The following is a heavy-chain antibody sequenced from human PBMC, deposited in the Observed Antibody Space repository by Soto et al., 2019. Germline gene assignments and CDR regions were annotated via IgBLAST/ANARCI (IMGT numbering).Heavy chain of an antibody. D-gene: IGHD3-22*01. J-gene: IGHJ4*02. CDR1: GYTFTGYY. CDR2: INPNSGGT. Sequence: ASVKVSCKASGYTFTGYYMHWVRQAPGQGLEWMGWINPNSGGTNYAQKFQGRVTMTRDTSISTAYMELSRLRSDDTAVYYCARDVKDYYDSSGYYPLFYYWGQGTLVTVSS. V-gene: IGHV1-2*02. CDR3: ARDVKDYYDSSGYYPLFYY.